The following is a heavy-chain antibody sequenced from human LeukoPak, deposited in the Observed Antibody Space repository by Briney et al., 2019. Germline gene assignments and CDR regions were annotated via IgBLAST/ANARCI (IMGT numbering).Heavy chain of an antibody. Sequence: GGSLRLSCAASGFIFSSYEMNWVRQAPGKGLGWVSYISSSGSTIYYADSVKGRFTISRDNAKNSLYLQMNSLRAEDTAVYYCADENGQLLSSGWGQGTLVTVSS. CDR3: ADENGQLLSSG. J-gene: IGHJ4*02. D-gene: IGHD2-2*01. CDR1: GFIFSSYE. CDR2: ISSSGSTI. V-gene: IGHV3-48*03.